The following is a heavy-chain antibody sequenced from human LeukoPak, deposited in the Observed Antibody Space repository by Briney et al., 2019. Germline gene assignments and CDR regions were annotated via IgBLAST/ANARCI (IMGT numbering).Heavy chain of an antibody. V-gene: IGHV3-21*04. J-gene: IGHJ4*02. D-gene: IGHD4-11*01. Sequence: GGSLRLSCAASGFTFSSYSMNWVRQAPGKGPEWVSSISSSSSYIYYADSVKGRFTISRDNSKNTLYLQMNSLRAEDTAVYYCADTVWVSNPRDYWGQGTLVTVSS. CDR2: ISSSSSYI. CDR3: ADTVWVSNPRDY. CDR1: GFTFSSYS.